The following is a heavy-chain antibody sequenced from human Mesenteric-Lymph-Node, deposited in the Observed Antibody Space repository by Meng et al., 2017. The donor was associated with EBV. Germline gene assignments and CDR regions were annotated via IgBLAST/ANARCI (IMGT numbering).Heavy chain of an antibody. J-gene: IGHJ4*02. Sequence: QVQAVQSGAEVKKPGSSVKVSCKASGGSFSSYPISWVRQAPGQGLEWMGGIIPMFGAARYAQKFQGRVTITADESTTTAYMELSSLSSDDTAIYYCATDDCNGGTCYSCDYWGQGTLVTVSS. V-gene: IGHV1-69*01. D-gene: IGHD2-15*01. CDR3: ATDDCNGGTCYSCDY. CDR1: GGSFSSYP. CDR2: IIPMFGAA.